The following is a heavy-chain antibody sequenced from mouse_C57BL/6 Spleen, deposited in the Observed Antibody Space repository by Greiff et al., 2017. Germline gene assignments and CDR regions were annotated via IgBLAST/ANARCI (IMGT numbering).Heavy chain of an antibody. V-gene: IGHV1-64*01. CDR1: GYTFTSYW. CDR2: IHPNSGST. CDR3: ARWDYDYAWFAY. J-gene: IGHJ3*01. D-gene: IGHD2-4*01. Sequence: VQLQQSGAELVKPGASVKLSCKASGYTFTSYWMHWVKQRPGQGLEWIGMIHPNSGSTNYNEKFKSKATLTVDKSSSTAYMQLSSLTSEDSAVYYCARWDYDYAWFAYWGQGTLVTVSA.